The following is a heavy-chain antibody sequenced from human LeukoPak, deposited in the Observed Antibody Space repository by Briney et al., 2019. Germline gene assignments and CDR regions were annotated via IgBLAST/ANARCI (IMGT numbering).Heavy chain of an antibody. CDR1: GGSFSGYY. D-gene: IGHD3-22*01. CDR2: INHSGST. J-gene: IGHJ4*02. CDR3: AREAFGRSLYYYDSSGYYSE. V-gene: IGHV4-34*01. Sequence: PSETLSLTCAVYGGSFSGYYWSWIRQPPGKGLEWIGEINHSGSTNYNPSLKSRVTISVDTSKNQFSLKLSSVTAADTAVYYCAREAFGRSLYYYDSSGYYSEWGQRTLVTVSS.